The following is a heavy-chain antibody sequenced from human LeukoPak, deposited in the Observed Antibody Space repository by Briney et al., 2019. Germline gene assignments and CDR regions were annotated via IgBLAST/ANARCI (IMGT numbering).Heavy chain of an antibody. CDR1: GFTFSSYA. CDR3: ASHDFRLRDYFDY. Sequence: GGSLRLSCAASGFTFSSYAMSWVRQAPGKGLEWVSAISGSGGSTYYADSVKGRFTISRDNSKNTLYLQMNSLRAEDTAVYYCASHDFRLRDYFDYWGQGTLVTVSS. J-gene: IGHJ4*02. CDR2: ISGSGGST. D-gene: IGHD3-3*01. V-gene: IGHV3-23*01.